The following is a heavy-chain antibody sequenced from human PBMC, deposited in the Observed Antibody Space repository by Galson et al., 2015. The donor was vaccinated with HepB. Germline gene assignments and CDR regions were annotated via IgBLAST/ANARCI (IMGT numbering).Heavy chain of an antibody. V-gene: IGHV1-24*01. Sequence: SVKVSCKVSGYTLTELSMHWVRQAPGKGLEWMGGFDPEDGETIYAQKFQGRVTMTEDTSTDTAYMELSSLRSEDTAVYYCATFRRAWVTMIARGYFDYWGQGTLVTVSS. J-gene: IGHJ4*02. CDR3: ATFRRAWVTMIARGYFDY. CDR2: FDPEDGET. D-gene: IGHD3-22*01. CDR1: GYTLTELS.